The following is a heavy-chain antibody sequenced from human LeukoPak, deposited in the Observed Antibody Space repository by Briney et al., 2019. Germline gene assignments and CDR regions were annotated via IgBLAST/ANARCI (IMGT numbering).Heavy chain of an antibody. CDR2: ISYDGSNK. V-gene: IGHV3-30*18. CDR3: AKAHYKNYGDYDY. D-gene: IGHD4-17*01. Sequence: GGSLRLSCAASGFTFSSYGMHWVRQAPGKGLEWVAVISYDGSNKYYADSVKGRFTISRDNSKNTLYLQMNSLRAEDTAVYYCAKAHYKNYGDYDYWGQGTLVTVSS. CDR1: GFTFSSYG. J-gene: IGHJ4*02.